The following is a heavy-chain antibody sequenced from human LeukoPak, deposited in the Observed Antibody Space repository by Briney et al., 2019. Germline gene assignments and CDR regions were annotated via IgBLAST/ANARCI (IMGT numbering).Heavy chain of an antibody. J-gene: IGHJ4*02. CDR3: AREGGAAAGPPDY. CDR1: GYTFTGYY. V-gene: IGHV1-2*02. CDR2: INPNSGGT. D-gene: IGHD6-25*01. Sequence: ASVKVSCKASGYTFTGYYMHWVRQAPGQGLEWMGWINPNSGGTNYAQKFQGRVTMTRDTSISTAYMELSRLRSEDTAVYYCAREGGAAAGPPDYWGQGTLVTVSS.